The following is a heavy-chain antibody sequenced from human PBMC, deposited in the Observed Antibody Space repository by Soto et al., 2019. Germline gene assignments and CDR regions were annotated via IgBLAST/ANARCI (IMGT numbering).Heavy chain of an antibody. CDR3: AILGTYYFDNSDNYFDF. CDR1: GYTLTRYS. Sequence: QVQLVQSGAEEMKPGASVKVSCKASGYTLTRYSIHWVRQAPGQRLEWMGWIKAGNGNTKFSQKFQGRVTITMDTSASTAYMELRGLRSEDTAVYYCAILGTYYFDNSDNYFDFWGQGTLVTVSS. CDR2: IKAGNGNT. D-gene: IGHD3-22*01. V-gene: IGHV1-3*05. J-gene: IGHJ4*02.